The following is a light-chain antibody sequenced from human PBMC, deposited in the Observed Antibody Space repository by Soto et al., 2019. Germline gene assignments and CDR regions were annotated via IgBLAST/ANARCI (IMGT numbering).Light chain of an antibody. CDR2: WAS. Sequence: IVMTQSPDCLAVSLGERATINCKSSQSVLYSSNNKSYLAWYQQKPGQPPKLLIYWASTRESGVPDRFSGRGSGTDFTLTISRLQAEDVAVYYCQQYYSTSQTFGQGTKVEIK. V-gene: IGKV4-1*01. CDR3: QQYYSTSQT. CDR1: QSVLYSSNNKSY. J-gene: IGKJ1*01.